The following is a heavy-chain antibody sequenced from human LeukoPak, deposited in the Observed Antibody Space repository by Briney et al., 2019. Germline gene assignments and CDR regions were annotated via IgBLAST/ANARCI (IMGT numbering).Heavy chain of an antibody. J-gene: IGHJ6*03. Sequence: GGSLRLSCAASGFTFSSYSMNWVRQAPGKGLEWVSSISSSSSYIYYADSVKGRFTISRDNAKNSLYLQMNSLRAEDTAVYYCARDRGNYRDYYYYMDVWGKGTTVTVSS. D-gene: IGHD4-11*01. CDR1: GFTFSSYS. V-gene: IGHV3-21*01. CDR2: ISSSSSYI. CDR3: ARDRGNYRDYYYYMDV.